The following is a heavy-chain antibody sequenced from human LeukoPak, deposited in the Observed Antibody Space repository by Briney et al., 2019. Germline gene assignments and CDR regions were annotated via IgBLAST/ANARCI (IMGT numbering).Heavy chain of an antibody. D-gene: IGHD6-19*01. CDR2: ICGHGISI. V-gene: IGHV3-23*01. CDR3: AKFEGATIPGWFNDY. Sequence: PGGSLRLSCEASGFTFSNYAMSWVRQAPGKGLEWVSGICGHGISIYYADSVKGRFTISRDNSKNILYLQMNSLTTEDTAVYFCAKFEGATIPGWFNDYWGQGVPVTVSS. CDR1: GFTFSNYA. J-gene: IGHJ4*02.